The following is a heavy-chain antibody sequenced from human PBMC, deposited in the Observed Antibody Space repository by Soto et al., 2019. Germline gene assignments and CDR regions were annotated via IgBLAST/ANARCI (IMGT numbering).Heavy chain of an antibody. D-gene: IGHD3-3*01. CDR2: IYWDDDK. Sequence: SGPTRVNPTHTPTLTCTFAGCSISTRRVGVGWIRQPPGKALEWLALIYWDDDKRYSPSLKSRLTITKDTSKNQVVLTMTNMDPVDTATYYCSHILQNLRFLGWFPDYWGQGTLVTGSS. CDR1: GCSISTRRVG. J-gene: IGHJ4*02. V-gene: IGHV2-5*02. CDR3: SHILQNLRFLGWFPDY.